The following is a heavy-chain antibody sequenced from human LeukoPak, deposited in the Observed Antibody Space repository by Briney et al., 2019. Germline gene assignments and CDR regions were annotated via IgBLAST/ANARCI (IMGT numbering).Heavy chain of an antibody. J-gene: IGHJ4*02. V-gene: IGHV3-23*01. Sequence: GGSLRLSCAASGFTFSNFLMTWVRQAPGKGPEWVSVISGSGSGTYYADSVKGRFTISRDNSKDTLYLQMNSLRAEDTAVYYCAKGYCSGGSCRYYFDYWGQGTLVTVSS. CDR3: AKGYCSGGSCRYYFDY. CDR1: GFTFSNFL. CDR2: ISGSGSGT. D-gene: IGHD2-15*01.